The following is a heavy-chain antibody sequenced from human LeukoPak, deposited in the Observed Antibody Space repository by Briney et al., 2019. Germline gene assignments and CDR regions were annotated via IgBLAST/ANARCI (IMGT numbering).Heavy chain of an antibody. V-gene: IGHV4-39*01. J-gene: IGHJ4*02. D-gene: IGHD2-15*01. Sequence: SETLSLTCSVSGASISSSCNYWGWIREPPGKGLEGFGSIYYSGSTYYNPSLRSRVTISVDTSKNQFSLKLTSVTAADTAVYYCAFICTSGSCYSVDYGGQATLATVSS. CDR1: GASISSSCNY. CDR2: IYYSGST. CDR3: AFICTSGSCYSVDY.